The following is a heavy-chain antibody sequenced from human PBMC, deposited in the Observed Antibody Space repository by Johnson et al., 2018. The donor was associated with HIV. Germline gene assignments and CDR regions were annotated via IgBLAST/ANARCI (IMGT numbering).Heavy chain of an antibody. CDR3: AKFVGYCSGGGCYTPGDI. J-gene: IGHJ3*02. V-gene: IGHV3-73*01. Sequence: VQLVESGGGLVQPGGSLRLSCAASGFTVSSNYMSWVRQASGKGLEWVGHIRGNANPFATASAASVKGRFTISRDDSKNAAYLQMSSLKAEDTAMYYCAKFVGYCSGGGCYTPGDIWGQGTMVTVSS. CDR1: GFTVSSNY. D-gene: IGHD2-15*01. CDR2: IRGNANPFAT.